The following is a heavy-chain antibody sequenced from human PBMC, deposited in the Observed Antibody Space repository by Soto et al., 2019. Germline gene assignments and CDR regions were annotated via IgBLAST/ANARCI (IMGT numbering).Heavy chain of an antibody. V-gene: IGHV3-21*01. CDR2: ISSSSSYI. D-gene: IGHD3-16*01. Sequence: PGGSLRLSCAASGFTFSSYTMNWVRQAPGKGLEWVSSISSSSSYIYYADSVKGRFTISRDNSKNTLYLQMNSLRAEDTAVYYCAGDLGDPETPYFDYWGQGTLVTVSS. J-gene: IGHJ4*02. CDR3: AGDLGDPETPYFDY. CDR1: GFTFSSYT.